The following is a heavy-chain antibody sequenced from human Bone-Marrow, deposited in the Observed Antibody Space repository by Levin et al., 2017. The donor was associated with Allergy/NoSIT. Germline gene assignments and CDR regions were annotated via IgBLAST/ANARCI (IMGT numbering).Heavy chain of an antibody. CDR2: IYSGGGT. Sequence: GGSLRLSCTASGVTVFNNYFMWVRQAPGKGLEWVSHIYSGGGTNYADSVKGRFSFSRDNSKNTVYLQMNSLRADDTAVYYCGRDGSRGGHWGPGTQVTVSS. J-gene: IGHJ4*02. V-gene: IGHV3-66*01. D-gene: IGHD3-16*01. CDR3: GRDGSRGGH. CDR1: GVTVFNNY.